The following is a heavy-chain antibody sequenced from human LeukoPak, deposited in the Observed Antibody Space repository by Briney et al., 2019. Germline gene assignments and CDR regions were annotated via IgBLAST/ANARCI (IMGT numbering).Heavy chain of an antibody. CDR2: ITSSSAK. CDR3: ARDQGPDAFDI. Sequence: GALRLSCAASGFTFSSYEMNWVRQAPGKGLEWVSYITSSSAKNYADSVKGRFTISRDNAKNSLYLQMNSLRAEDTAVYYCARDQGPDAFDIWGQGTMVSVSS. CDR1: GFTFSSYE. J-gene: IGHJ3*02. V-gene: IGHV3-48*03.